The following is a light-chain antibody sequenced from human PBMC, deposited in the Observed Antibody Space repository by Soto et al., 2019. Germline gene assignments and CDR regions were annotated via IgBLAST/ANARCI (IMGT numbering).Light chain of an antibody. CDR3: QSYDSSLSYV. V-gene: IGLV1-40*01. J-gene: IGLJ1*01. CDR2: GNS. Sequence: QSVLTQPPSESGAPGQRVTISCTGSSSNIGAGYDVYWYQQLPGTAPKLLIYGNSNRPSGVPDRFSGSKSGTSASLAITGLQAEDEADYYCQSYDSSLSYVFGTGTKLTVL. CDR1: SSNIGAGYD.